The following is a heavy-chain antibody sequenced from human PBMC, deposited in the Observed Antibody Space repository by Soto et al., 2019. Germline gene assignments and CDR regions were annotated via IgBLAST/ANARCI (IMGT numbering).Heavy chain of an antibody. CDR2: INPNSGGT. CDR3: ARGASYYYDSSGYSPNWYFDL. J-gene: IGHJ2*01. D-gene: IGHD3-22*01. Sequence: QVQLVQSGAEVKKPGASVKVSCKASGYTFTGYYMHWVRQAPGQGLEWMGWINPNSGGTNYAQKVQGRVTRTRHTSISTAYLELSRLRSDDTAVYYCARGASYYYDSSGYSPNWYFDLWGRGTLVTVSS. CDR1: GYTFTGYY. V-gene: IGHV1-2*02.